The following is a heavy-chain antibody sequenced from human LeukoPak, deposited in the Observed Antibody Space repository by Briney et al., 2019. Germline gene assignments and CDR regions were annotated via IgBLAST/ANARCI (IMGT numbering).Heavy chain of an antibody. CDR2: IRSKADGGIT. Sequence: PGGSLRISCTASGFTFRDYNINWFRLAPGRGLEWVGFIRSKADGGITEYAASVKGRFTISRDDSKNVAYLQINNLRAEDTALYYCARDDRPSGHDFDYWGQGTLVTVSS. CDR3: ARDDRPSGHDFDY. J-gene: IGHJ4*02. CDR1: GFTFRDYN. V-gene: IGHV3-49*03. D-gene: IGHD6-6*01.